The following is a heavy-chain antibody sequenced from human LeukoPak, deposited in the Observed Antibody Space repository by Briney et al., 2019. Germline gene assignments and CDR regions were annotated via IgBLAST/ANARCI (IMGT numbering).Heavy chain of an antibody. V-gene: IGHV3-23*01. CDR1: GFTFSSYA. D-gene: IGHD1-26*01. CDR3: AKDWGATTPGGFDH. J-gene: IGHJ4*02. CDR2: ISGSGGST. Sequence: QTGGSLRLSCAASGFTFSSYAMSWVRQAPGMGLEWVSAISGSGGSTYDADSVKGRFTISRDNSKNTLYLQMSSLRAEDTAVYYCAKDWGATTPGGFDHWGQGTLVTVSS.